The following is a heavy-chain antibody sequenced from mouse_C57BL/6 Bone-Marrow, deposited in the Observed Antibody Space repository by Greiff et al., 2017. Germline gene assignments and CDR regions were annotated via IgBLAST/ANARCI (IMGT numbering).Heavy chain of an antibody. CDR1: GFNIKDDY. CDR3: TNGTYWYFDV. D-gene: IGHD1-1*01. V-gene: IGHV14-4*01. J-gene: IGHJ1*03. Sequence: VQLQQSGAELVRPGASVKLSCTASGFNIKDDYMHWVKQRPEQGLEWIGWIDPENGDTEYASKFQGKATITADTSSNTAYLQLSSLTSEDTAVYYCTNGTYWYFDVWGTGTTVTVSS. CDR2: IDPENGDT.